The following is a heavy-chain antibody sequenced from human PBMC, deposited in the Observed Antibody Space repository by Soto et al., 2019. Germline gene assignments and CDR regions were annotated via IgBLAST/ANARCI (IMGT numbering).Heavy chain of an antibody. Sequence: GGSLRLSCAASGFTFSSYAMSWVRQAPGKGLEWVSAISGSGGSTYYADSVKGRFTISRDNSKNTLYLQMNSLRAEDSAVYYCAKDPPYYYGYGSHVGYYFDYWGQGTRVTVSS. D-gene: IGHD3-10*01. CDR3: AKDPPYYYGYGSHVGYYFDY. J-gene: IGHJ4*02. CDR1: GFTFSSYA. CDR2: ISGSGGST. V-gene: IGHV3-23*01.